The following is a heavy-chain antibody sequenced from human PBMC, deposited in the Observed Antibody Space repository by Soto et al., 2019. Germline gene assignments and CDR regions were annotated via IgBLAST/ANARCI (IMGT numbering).Heavy chain of an antibody. J-gene: IGHJ3*02. D-gene: IGHD2-2*01. CDR1: GGTFSSYT. CDR3: ARGYCSSTSCYDLDAFDI. V-gene: IGHV1-69*02. CDR2: IIPSLGIA. Sequence: QVQLVQSGAEVKKPGSSVKVSCKASGGTFSSYTISWVRQAPGQGLEWMGRIIPSLGIANYAQKFQGRVTITADKSPSTAYMELSSLRSEDTAVYYCARGYCSSTSCYDLDAFDIWGQGTMVTVSS.